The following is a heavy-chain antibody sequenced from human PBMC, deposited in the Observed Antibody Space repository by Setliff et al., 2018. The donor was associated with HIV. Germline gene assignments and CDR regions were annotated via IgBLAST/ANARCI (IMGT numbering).Heavy chain of an antibody. V-gene: IGHV1-2*06. CDR2: INPNSGDT. Sequence: ASVKVSCKSSGYTFTDYFLYWVRQAPGQGLEWMGRINPNSGDTNYAQNFQGRVTVTRDTSTSTVYMELSSLRSEDTAFYYCTRVAVITDDAFDVWGQGTMVTVSS. CDR3: TRVAVITDDAFDV. D-gene: IGHD3-16*01. J-gene: IGHJ3*01. CDR1: GYTFTDYF.